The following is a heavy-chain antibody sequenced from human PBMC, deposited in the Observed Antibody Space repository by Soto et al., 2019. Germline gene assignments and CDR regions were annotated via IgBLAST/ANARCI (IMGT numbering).Heavy chain of an antibody. V-gene: IGHV1-8*01. J-gene: IGHJ4*02. CDR2: MNPNSGNT. Sequence: ASVKVSCKASGYTFTSYDINWVRQATGQGLEWMGWMNPNSGNTGYAQKFQGRVTMTRNTSISTAYMEMSSLRSEDTAVYYCARLAYCGGDCYPGRYYFDYWGQGTLVTVPS. CDR3: ARLAYCGGDCYPGRYYFDY. D-gene: IGHD2-21*01. CDR1: GYTFTSYD.